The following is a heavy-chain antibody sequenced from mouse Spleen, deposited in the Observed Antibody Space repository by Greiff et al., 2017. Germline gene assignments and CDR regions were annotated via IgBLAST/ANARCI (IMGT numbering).Heavy chain of an antibody. CDR2: IDPSDSYT. CDR3: TRWGNLSWFAY. Sequence: QVQLQQPGAELVKPGASVKMSCKASGYTFTSYWMHWVKQRPGQGLEWIGVIDPSDSYTSYNQKFKGKAILTVDTSSSTAYMQLSSLTSEDSAVYYCTRWGNLSWFAYWGQGTLVTVSA. D-gene: IGHD2-1*01. CDR1: GYTFTSYW. V-gene: IGHV1S127*01. J-gene: IGHJ3*01.